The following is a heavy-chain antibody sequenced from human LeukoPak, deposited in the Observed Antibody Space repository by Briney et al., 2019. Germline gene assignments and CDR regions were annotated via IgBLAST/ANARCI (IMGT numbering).Heavy chain of an antibody. Sequence: PSETLSLTCAVSGVSIRSSNNFWGWIRQPPGKGLEWIGSTHYSGTTYYIPSLRSRATISVDTSKNQFSLKLSSVTAADTAVYYCARHEEEDGYNAKTFDFWGQGTLVTVSS. V-gene: IGHV4-39*01. CDR2: THYSGTT. J-gene: IGHJ4*02. CDR1: GVSIRSSNNF. CDR3: ARHEEEDGYNAKTFDF. D-gene: IGHD5-24*01.